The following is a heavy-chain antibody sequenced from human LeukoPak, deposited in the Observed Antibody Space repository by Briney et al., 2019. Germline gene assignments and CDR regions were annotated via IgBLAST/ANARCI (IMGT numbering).Heavy chain of an antibody. V-gene: IGHV3-7*01. D-gene: IGHD4/OR15-4a*01. J-gene: IGHJ4*02. Sequence: GGSLRLSCAASGFTFSTSAMHWVRQAPGKGLEWVANIKQDGSDKQYVDSIKGRFTITRDNARNTLYLQMDSLRVEDTAIYYCARFSRVQSSFWGQGTLVTVSS. CDR3: ARFSRVQSSF. CDR2: IKQDGSDK. CDR1: GFTFSTSA.